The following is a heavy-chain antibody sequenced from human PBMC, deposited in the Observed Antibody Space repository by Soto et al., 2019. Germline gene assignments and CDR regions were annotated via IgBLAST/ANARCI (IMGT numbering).Heavy chain of an antibody. V-gene: IGHV3-23*01. CDR3: AKDRAYRLLWDFQH. CDR2: ISGSGGST. CDR1: GFTFSSYA. D-gene: IGHD2-2*01. J-gene: IGHJ1*01. Sequence: EVPLLESGGGLVQPGGSLRLSCAASGFTFSSYAMSWVRQAPGKGLEWVSAISGSGGSTYYADSVKGRFTISRDNSENTLYLQMNSLRDEDAAVYDCAKDRAYRLLWDFQHWGQGTLVTVSS.